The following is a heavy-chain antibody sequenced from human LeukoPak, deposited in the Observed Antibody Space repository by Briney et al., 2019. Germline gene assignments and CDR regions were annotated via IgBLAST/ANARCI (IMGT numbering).Heavy chain of an antibody. CDR3: ARQPLHYYDSSGYYSHFDY. Sequence: VRQAPGQXXXXXXXXSAYNGNTNYAQKLQGRVTMTTDTSTSTAYMELRSLRSDDTAVYYCARQPLHYYDSSGYYSHFDYWGQGTLVTVSS. CDR2: XSAYNGNT. J-gene: IGHJ4*01. V-gene: IGHV1-18*01. D-gene: IGHD3-22*01.